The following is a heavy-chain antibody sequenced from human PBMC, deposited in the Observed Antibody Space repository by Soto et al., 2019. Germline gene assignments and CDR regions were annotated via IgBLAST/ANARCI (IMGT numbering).Heavy chain of an antibody. D-gene: IGHD6-13*01. J-gene: IGHJ4*02. CDR2: TYFSGST. Sequence: TSETLSLTCSVSGGSISSRESYWGWIRQPPGKGLEWIGTTYFSGSTYYDPSLKSRVTMSVDTSRNQFSLKLSSVTAADTAVYYCARHWGRGAAGTCYNWGQGTLVTVSS. V-gene: IGHV4-39*01. CDR3: ARHWGRGAAGTCYN. CDR1: GGSISSRESY.